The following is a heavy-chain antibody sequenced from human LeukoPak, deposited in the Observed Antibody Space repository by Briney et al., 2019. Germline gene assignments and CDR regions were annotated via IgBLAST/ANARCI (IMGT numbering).Heavy chain of an antibody. D-gene: IGHD2-2*01. CDR3: AKDREYCSSTSCYSSEYFQH. Sequence: GGSLRLSCAASGFTFSSYGMHWVRQAPGKGLDWVAFIRYDGSNKYYADSVKGRFTISRDNSKNTLYLQMNSLRAEDTAVYYCAKDREYCSSTSCYSSEYFQHWGQGTLVTVSS. CDR1: GFTFSSYG. V-gene: IGHV3-30*02. J-gene: IGHJ1*01. CDR2: IRYDGSNK.